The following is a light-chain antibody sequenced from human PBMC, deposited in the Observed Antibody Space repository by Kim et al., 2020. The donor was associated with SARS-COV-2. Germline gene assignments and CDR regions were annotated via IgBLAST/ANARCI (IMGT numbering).Light chain of an antibody. V-gene: IGKV3-20*01. CDR3: QQYASAPLT. Sequence: LSPGERAILSCRASQSVGNNYLAWYQQKPCQAPRVIIYNASNRATGTPDRVSGSGSGTDFTLTISRLEPEDFAVYYCQQYASAPLTFGGGTKLEI. J-gene: IGKJ4*01. CDR2: NAS. CDR1: QSVGNNY.